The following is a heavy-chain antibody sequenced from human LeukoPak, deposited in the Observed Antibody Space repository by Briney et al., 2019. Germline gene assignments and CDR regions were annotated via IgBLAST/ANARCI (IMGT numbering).Heavy chain of an antibody. D-gene: IGHD3-16*01. CDR1: GYTFTSYY. J-gene: IGHJ5*02. CDR2: INPSGGST. Sequence: ASVKVSCKASGYTFTSYYMHWVRQAPGQGLEWMGIINPSGGSTSYAQKFQGRVTMTRDTSTSTAYMELRSLRSDDTAVYYCARMGGSNKKSRWFDPWGQGTLVTVSS. CDR3: ARMGGSNKKSRWFDP. V-gene: IGHV1-46*01.